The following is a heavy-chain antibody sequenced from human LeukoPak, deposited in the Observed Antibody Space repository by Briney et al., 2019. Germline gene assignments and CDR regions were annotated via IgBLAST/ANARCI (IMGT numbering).Heavy chain of an antibody. CDR1: GGSISSYY. CDR2: IYYSGST. D-gene: IGHD5-18*01. CDR3: ARDILSYSYGYIYSGVFDY. V-gene: IGHV4-59*01. J-gene: IGHJ4*02. Sequence: SETLSLTCTVSGGSISSYYWSWIRQPPGKGLEWIGYIYYSGSTNYNPSLKSRVTISVDTSKNQFSLKLSSVTAADTAVYYCARDILSYSYGYIYSGVFDYWGQGTLVTVSS.